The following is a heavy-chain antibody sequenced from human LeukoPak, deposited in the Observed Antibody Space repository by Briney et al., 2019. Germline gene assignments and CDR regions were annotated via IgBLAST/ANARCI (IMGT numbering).Heavy chain of an antibody. V-gene: IGHV3-30*18. Sequence: GRSLRLSCAASGFTFSYYGMHWVRQAPGKGLEWVALISYDGSNKYYADSVQGRFTISRDDSENTLYLQMNSLRVEDTAVYYCAKGGSSRWGNWFQYWGQGTLVIVSS. CDR3: AKGGSSRWGNWFQY. CDR2: ISYDGSNK. J-gene: IGHJ5*01. D-gene: IGHD6-13*01. CDR1: GFTFSYYG.